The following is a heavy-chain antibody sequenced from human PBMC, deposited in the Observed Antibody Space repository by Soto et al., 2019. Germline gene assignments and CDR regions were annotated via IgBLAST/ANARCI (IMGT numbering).Heavy chain of an antibody. CDR1: GFTFSSYA. Sequence: PGGSLRLSCAASGFTFSSYALSWVRQAPGKGLEWVSAISGSGGSTYYAESVKGRFTISRNNSKNTLYLQMNSLRAEDKAVTDRAANTSHRWLYLDVWCQGTTVTVSS. CDR3: AANTSHRWLYLDV. D-gene: IGHD2-15*01. J-gene: IGHJ6*02. CDR2: ISGSGGST. V-gene: IGHV3-23*01.